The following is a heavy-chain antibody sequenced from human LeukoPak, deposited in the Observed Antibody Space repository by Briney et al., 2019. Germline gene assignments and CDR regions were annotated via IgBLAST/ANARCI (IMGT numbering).Heavy chain of an antibody. Sequence: PGRSLRLSCAASGFTFSSYGMHWVRQAPGKGLEWVAVISYDGSNKYYADSVKGRFTISRDNSKNTLYLQMNSLRAEDTAVYYCAKVHAPAAPEGDWYFDLWGRGTLVTVSS. D-gene: IGHD2-2*01. J-gene: IGHJ2*01. CDR3: AKVHAPAAPEGDWYFDL. CDR1: GFTFSSYG. CDR2: ISYDGSNK. V-gene: IGHV3-30*18.